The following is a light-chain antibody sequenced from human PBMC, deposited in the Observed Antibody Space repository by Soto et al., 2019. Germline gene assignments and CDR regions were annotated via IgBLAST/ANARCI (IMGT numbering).Light chain of an antibody. CDR2: EVT. CDR1: SSDVGTYNY. J-gene: IGLJ1*01. Sequence: QSMLTQPPSASGSPGQSVTISCTGASSDVGTYNYVSWYQQHPGKAPKLMIYEVTKRPSGVPDRFSGSKSGNTASLTVSGLRAYDEAEYYCSSYAGSNIFVFGTGTKVTVL. V-gene: IGLV2-8*01. CDR3: SSYAGSNIFV.